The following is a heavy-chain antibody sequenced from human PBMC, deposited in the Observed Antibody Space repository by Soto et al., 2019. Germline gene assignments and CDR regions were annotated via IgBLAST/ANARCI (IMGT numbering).Heavy chain of an antibody. J-gene: IGHJ1*01. CDR2: ISYDGSNK. CDR3: VKDESINWYSGHFRH. Sequence: PGGSLRLSCAASGFAFSSSGMHWVRQAPGKGLEWVAVISYDGSNKFYADSVKGRFTISRDNFRNTLYLQMNSLGAEDTAFYYCVKDESINWYSGHFRHWGQGTLVTVSS. V-gene: IGHV3-30*18. D-gene: IGHD6-13*01. CDR1: GFAFSSSG.